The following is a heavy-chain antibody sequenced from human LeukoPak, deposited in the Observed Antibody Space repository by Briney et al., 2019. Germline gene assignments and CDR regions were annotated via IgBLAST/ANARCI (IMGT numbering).Heavy chain of an antibody. J-gene: IGHJ4*02. CDR1: GFTFSSYA. CDR3: ARGTPKDGYIEYYFDY. V-gene: IGHV3-30*04. CDR2: ISYDGSNK. Sequence: PGRSLRLSCAASGFTFSSYAMHWVRQVPGKGLEWVAVISYDGSNKYYADSVKGRFTISRDNSKNTLYLQMNSLRAEDTAVYYCARGTPKDGYIEYYFDYWGQGTLVTVSS. D-gene: IGHD5-24*01.